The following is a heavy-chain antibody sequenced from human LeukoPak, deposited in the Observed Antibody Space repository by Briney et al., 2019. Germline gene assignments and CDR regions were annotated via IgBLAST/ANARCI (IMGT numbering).Heavy chain of an antibody. V-gene: IGHV1-2*02. CDR1: GYTFTGYY. D-gene: IGHD6-19*01. J-gene: IGHJ5*02. Sequence: ASVKVSCKASGYTFTGYYMHRVRQAPGQGLEWIGWINPNSGGTNYAQKFQGRVTMTRDTPISTAYMELSRLRSDDTAVYYCARGYSSGWYNWFDPWGQGTLVTASS. CDR2: INPNSGGT. CDR3: ARGYSSGWYNWFDP.